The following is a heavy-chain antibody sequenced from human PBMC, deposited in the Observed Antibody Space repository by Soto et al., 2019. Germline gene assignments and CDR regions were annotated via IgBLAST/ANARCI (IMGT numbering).Heavy chain of an antibody. V-gene: IGHV1-69*16. CDR2: LIPWPRTA. CDR3: ARDCGSTSCFDMDV. CDR1: GGTFGSYT. Sequence: QVRLVQSGSEVKKPGSSVKVSCESSGGTFGSYTFSWVRQAPGHGLEWVGGLIPWPRTANYAQKFLGRVTITPDESTNTVYMELSSLTSDDTAVYYCARDCGSTSCFDMDVWGQGTTVTVSS. D-gene: IGHD2-21*01. J-gene: IGHJ6*02.